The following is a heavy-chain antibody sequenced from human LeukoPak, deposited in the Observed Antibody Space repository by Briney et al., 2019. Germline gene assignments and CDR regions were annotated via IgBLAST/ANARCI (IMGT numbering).Heavy chain of an antibody. V-gene: IGHV3-21*01. J-gene: IGHJ4*02. Sequence: GGSLRLSCAASGFTFSSYNRNWVRQAPGKGLEWVSYICSSRSYIYYADSEKGGFTISRDNPKNSLYVKMHSLRPEDTAVYYCARGDNSSWYISGYGYGYCDYWGQGTLVTVSS. D-gene: IGHD5-18*01. CDR3: ARGDNSSWYISGYGYGYCDY. CDR2: ICSSRSYI. CDR1: GFTFSSYN.